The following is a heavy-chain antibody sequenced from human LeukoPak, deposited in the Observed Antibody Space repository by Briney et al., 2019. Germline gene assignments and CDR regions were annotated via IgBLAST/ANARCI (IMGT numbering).Heavy chain of an antibody. CDR3: AARRPHYGDYVY. Sequence: GGSLRLSCEASKFTFSDYAMSWVRQAPGKGLEWVASIDGGGGDPWYANFVKGRFTVSRDNSRNTLYLQVSTLRAEDTAVYYCAARRPHYGDYVYWGLGTLVTVSS. J-gene: IGHJ4*02. D-gene: IGHD4-17*01. CDR2: IDGGGGDP. V-gene: IGHV3-23*01. CDR1: KFTFSDYA.